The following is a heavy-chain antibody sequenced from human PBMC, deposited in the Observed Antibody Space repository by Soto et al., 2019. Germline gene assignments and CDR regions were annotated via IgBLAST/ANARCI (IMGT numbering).Heavy chain of an antibody. CDR3: ARVRMAYYGSGSYYGDDAFDI. J-gene: IGHJ3*02. V-gene: IGHV1-3*01. Sequence: ASVKVSCKASGYTFTSYAMHWVRQAPGQRLEWMGWINAGNGNKKYSQKVQGRVTITRDTSARTAYMELSSLRSEDTAVYYCARVRMAYYGSGSYYGDDAFDIWGQGTMVTVSS. CDR1: GYTFTSYA. D-gene: IGHD3-10*01. CDR2: INAGNGNK.